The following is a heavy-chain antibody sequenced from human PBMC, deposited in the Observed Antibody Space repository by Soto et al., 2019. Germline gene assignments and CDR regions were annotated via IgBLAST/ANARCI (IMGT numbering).Heavy chain of an antibody. J-gene: IGHJ5*02. Sequence: QVQLVQSGAEVKKPGSSVKVSCKASGGTFSSYAISWVRQAPGQGLEWMGGIIPIFGTANYAQKFQGRVRITADEATSTAYMELSSLRSEDTAVYYCARNPDTAGEGSGDWFDPWGQGTLVTVSS. V-gene: IGHV1-69*12. CDR1: GGTFSSYA. CDR3: ARNPDTAGEGSGDWFDP. CDR2: IIPIFGTA. D-gene: IGHD5-18*01.